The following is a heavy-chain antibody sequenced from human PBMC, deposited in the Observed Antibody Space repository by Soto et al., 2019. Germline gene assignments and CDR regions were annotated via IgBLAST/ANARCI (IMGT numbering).Heavy chain of an antibody. CDR2: IYYSGST. Sequence: QVQLQESGPGLVKPSETLSLTCTVSGGSISSYYWSWIRQPPGKGLEWIGYIYYSGSTNYNPSLKSRFTMSVDTSKNQFTLKLSSVTAADPAVYYCARGGGRIAVAGKGGYDYWGQGTLVTVSS. D-gene: IGHD6-19*01. V-gene: IGHV4-59*01. CDR3: ARGGGRIAVAGKGGYDY. J-gene: IGHJ4*02. CDR1: GGSISSYY.